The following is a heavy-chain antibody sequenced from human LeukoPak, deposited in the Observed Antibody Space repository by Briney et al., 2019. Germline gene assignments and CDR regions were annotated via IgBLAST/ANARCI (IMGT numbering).Heavy chain of an antibody. J-gene: IGHJ4*02. Sequence: GESLKISCKASGYTFISYWIAWVRQMPGKGPEWMGVIFSPSFQGQVTISADKSISTAYLQWSSLKASDTATYYCAKMLHRGGPSDYWGPGTLVTVSS. CDR3: AKMLHRGGPSDY. D-gene: IGHD3-10*01. CDR1: GYTFISYW. CDR2: IF. V-gene: IGHV5-51*01.